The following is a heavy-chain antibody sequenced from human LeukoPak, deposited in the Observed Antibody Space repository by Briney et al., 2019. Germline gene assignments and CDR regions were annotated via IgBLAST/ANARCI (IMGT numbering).Heavy chain of an antibody. CDR3: ARRMELLHFDS. V-gene: IGHV1-2*02. D-gene: IGHD1-26*01. CDR2: INPNSGGT. CDR1: GYTFTGYY. J-gene: IGHJ4*02. Sequence: GASVKVSCKASGYTFTGYYIHWVRQAPGQGLEWVGWINPNSGGTNYAQKFQGRVTMTRDTSISRVYMEVSRLRSDDTAVYYCARRMELLHFDSWGQGTLVIVSS.